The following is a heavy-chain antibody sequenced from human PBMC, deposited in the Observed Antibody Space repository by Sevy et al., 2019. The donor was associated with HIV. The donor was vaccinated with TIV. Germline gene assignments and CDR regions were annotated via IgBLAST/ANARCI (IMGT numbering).Heavy chain of an antibody. CDR1: DGSISSYY. Sequence: SETLSLTCTVSDGSISSYYWSWIRQPPGKGLEWIGYIYYSGSTNYNPSLKSRVTISVDTSKNQFSLKLSSVTAADTAVYYCARAPYGSGSYYRNYFDYWGQGTLVTVSS. D-gene: IGHD3-10*01. CDR3: ARAPYGSGSYYRNYFDY. CDR2: IYYSGST. V-gene: IGHV4-59*13. J-gene: IGHJ4*02.